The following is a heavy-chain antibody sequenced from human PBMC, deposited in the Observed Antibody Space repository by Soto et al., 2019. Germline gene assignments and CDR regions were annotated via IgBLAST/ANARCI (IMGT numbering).Heavy chain of an antibody. CDR1: GGSISSGGYY. D-gene: IGHD5-12*01. CDR2: IYYSGST. V-gene: IGHV4-31*03. Sequence: QVQLQESGPGLVKPSQTLSLTCTVSGGSISSGGYYWSWIRQHPGKGLEWIGYIYYSGSTYYNPSLKSRVTISVDTSKNQCSPKLSSVTAADTAVYYCAREEGGGYDHRWFDPWGQGTLVTVSS. CDR3: AREEGGGYDHRWFDP. J-gene: IGHJ5*02.